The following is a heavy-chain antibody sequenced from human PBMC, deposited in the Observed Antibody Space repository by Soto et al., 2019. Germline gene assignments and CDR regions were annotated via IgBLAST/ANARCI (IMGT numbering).Heavy chain of an antibody. CDR1: GFSFSAHG. Sequence: QVQLVESGGGVVRPGTSLRLSCAATGFSFSAHGMHWVRQAPGKGLEWLAVINDGSEEGYADSVRGRFTISRDNARNILYLPMDNLRAEDSALYYGARDDLFVGDGLDHWGQGTLVTVSS. CDR3: ARDDLFVGDGLDH. CDR2: INDGSEE. J-gene: IGHJ4*02. V-gene: IGHV3-33*01.